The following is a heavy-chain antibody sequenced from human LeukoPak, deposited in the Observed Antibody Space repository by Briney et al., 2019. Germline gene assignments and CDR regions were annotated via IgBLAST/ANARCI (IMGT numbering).Heavy chain of an antibody. CDR1: GGSFSGYY. CDR3: ARGVYYFDY. Sequence: SETLSLTCAVYGGSFSGYYWSWIRQPLGKGLEWIGEINHSGSTNYNPSLKSRVTISVDTSKNQFSLKLSSVTAADTAVYYCARGVYYFDYWGQGTLVTVSS. CDR2: INHSGST. V-gene: IGHV4-34*01. J-gene: IGHJ4*02.